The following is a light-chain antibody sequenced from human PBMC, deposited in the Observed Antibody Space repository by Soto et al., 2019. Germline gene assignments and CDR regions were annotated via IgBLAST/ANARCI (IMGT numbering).Light chain of an antibody. Sequence: EIVLTQSPGTLSLSPGERATLSCRASQSVSSSYLAWYQQKPGQAPRLLIYGASSRATGIPDRFSGSGSGTDFTLTLSRLEPEDFAVYYCQQYCSSPRFTFGPGTKVDIK. V-gene: IGKV3-20*01. CDR2: GAS. CDR3: QQYCSSPRFT. CDR1: QSVSSSY. J-gene: IGKJ3*01.